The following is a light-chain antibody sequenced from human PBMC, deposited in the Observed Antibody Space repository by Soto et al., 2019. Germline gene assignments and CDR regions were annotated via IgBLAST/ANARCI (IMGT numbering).Light chain of an antibody. CDR2: EVR. CDR3: SSYTSSSNYV. J-gene: IGLJ1*01. Sequence: QSVLTQPASVSGSPGQSITISCTGTSRDVGGYNYDSWYQQHPGKAPQLMNYEVRNRPSGVSNLFSGSNSGNTASLTISGLQAEDEADYYCSSYTSSSNYVFGTGTKVTVL. CDR1: SRDVGGYNY. V-gene: IGLV2-14*01.